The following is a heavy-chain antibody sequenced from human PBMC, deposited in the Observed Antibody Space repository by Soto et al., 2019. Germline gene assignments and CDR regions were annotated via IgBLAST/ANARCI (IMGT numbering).Heavy chain of an antibody. CDR2: IYYSGST. CDR3: ARDYSSGFDY. J-gene: IGHJ4*02. V-gene: IGHV4-59*01. Sequence: PSETLSLTCTVSGGTISSYYWSWIRQPPGKGLEWIGYIYYSGSTNYNPSLKSRVTISVDTSKNQFSLKLSSVTAAYTAVYYCARDYSSGFDYWGQGTLVTVSS. D-gene: IGHD6-19*01. CDR1: GGTISSYY.